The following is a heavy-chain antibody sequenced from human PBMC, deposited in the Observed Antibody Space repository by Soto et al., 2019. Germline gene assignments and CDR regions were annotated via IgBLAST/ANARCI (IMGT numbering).Heavy chain of an antibody. CDR1: GLTFSDHY. CDR3: ATLERIVGGTWDY. D-gene: IGHD1-26*01. Sequence: EVQLVESGGGLVQPGGSLRLSCAASGLTFSDHYMDWVRQSPGKGLEWVGRIRNRANSHTTVYAASVKGRFTISRDDSKNSVFLEMNSLKTEDTAVYYCATLERIVGGTWDYWGQGTLVTVSS. J-gene: IGHJ4*02. CDR2: IRNRANSHTT. V-gene: IGHV3-72*01.